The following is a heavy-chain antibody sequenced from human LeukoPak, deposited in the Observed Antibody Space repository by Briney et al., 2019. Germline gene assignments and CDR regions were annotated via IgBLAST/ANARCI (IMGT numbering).Heavy chain of an antibody. J-gene: IGHJ6*02. D-gene: IGHD4-17*01. CDR2: ISSSGSTT. CDR3: ATYDYGDRYGMDV. Sequence: PGGSLRLSCAASGFTFSDYYMSWIRQAPGKGLEWVSYISSSGSTTYYADSVKGRFTISRDNAKNSLYLRMNSLRAEDTAVYYCATYDYGDRYGMDVWGQGTTVTVSS. V-gene: IGHV3-11*01. CDR1: GFTFSDYY.